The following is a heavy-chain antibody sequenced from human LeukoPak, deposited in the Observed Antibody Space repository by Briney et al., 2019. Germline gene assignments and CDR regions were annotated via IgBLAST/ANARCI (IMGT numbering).Heavy chain of an antibody. CDR2: IYYSGST. CDR1: GGSLSIYY. J-gene: IGHJ4*02. V-gene: IGHV4-59*05. CDR3: GAPDY. Sequence: PSETLSLTCTGSGGSLSIYYWTWIRQPPGKGLEWIGSIYYSGSTYYNPSLKSRVTISVDTSKNQFSLKLSSVTAADTAVYYCGAPDYWGQGTLVTVSS.